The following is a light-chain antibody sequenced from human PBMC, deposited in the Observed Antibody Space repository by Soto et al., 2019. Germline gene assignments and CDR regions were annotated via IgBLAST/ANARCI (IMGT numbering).Light chain of an antibody. V-gene: IGKV1-39*01. CDR1: QSISSY. CDR3: QRSFRTPLT. J-gene: IGKJ4*01. CDR2: AAS. Sequence: DIQMTQSPSSLSASVGDRVTITCRASQSISSYLNWYQQKPGKAPKLLIYAASSLQSGVPSRFSGSESGTDFTLTISSLQPEDFATYYCQRSFRTPLTFGGGTKVEIK.